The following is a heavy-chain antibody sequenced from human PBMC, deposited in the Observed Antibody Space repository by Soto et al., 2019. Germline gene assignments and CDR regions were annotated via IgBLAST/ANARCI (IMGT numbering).Heavy chain of an antibody. J-gene: IGHJ4*02. CDR2: ISHTGST. Sequence: SETLSLTCTVSGDSISIYFWSWIRQPPGKGLEWIGDISHTGSTNYNPSLKSRVTISVDTSKNQFSLKLTSVTAADTAVYHCARAYRSSWYFDSWGQGTLVTV. V-gene: IGHV4-59*01. CDR3: ARAYRSSWYFDS. CDR1: GDSISIYF. D-gene: IGHD6-13*01.